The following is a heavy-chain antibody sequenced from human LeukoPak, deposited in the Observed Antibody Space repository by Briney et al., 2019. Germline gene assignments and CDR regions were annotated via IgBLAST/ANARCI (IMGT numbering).Heavy chain of an antibody. V-gene: IGHV1-69*04. J-gene: IGHJ3*02. CDR3: ARGGFSDAFDI. CDR1: GGTFSSYA. CDR2: IIPTHGIA. Sequence: SVKVSCKASGGTFSSYAISWVRQAPGQGLEWMGRIIPTHGIANYAQKFQGRVTITADKSTSAAYMELSSLRSEDTAVYYCARGGFSDAFDIWGQGTMVTVSS. D-gene: IGHD1-26*01.